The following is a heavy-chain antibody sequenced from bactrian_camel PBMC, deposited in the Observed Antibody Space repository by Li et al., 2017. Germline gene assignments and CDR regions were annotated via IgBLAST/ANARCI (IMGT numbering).Heavy chain of an antibody. CDR3: TRDQPEYAY. D-gene: IGHD1*01. J-gene: IGHJ4*01. V-gene: IGHV3S40*01. Sequence: VQLVESGGGLVQPGGSLRLSCEASRFARFPFSRNTMSWVRQAPGKGLEWVSAIDSGGSNTYYSDSVKGRFAISRDNAGNTISLQLNSLKTEDTAMHYCTRDQPEYAYWGQGTQVTVS. CDR1: RFARFPFSRNT. CDR2: IDSGGSNT.